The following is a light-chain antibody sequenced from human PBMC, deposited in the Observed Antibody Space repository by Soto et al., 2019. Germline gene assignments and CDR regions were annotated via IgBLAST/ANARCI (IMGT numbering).Light chain of an antibody. CDR2: DAS. V-gene: IGKV3-20*01. CDR3: QQYGSSYPWT. J-gene: IGKJ1*01. Sequence: EIVLTQSPATLSLSPGERATLSCRASQSVSSYLAWYQQKPGQAPRLLIYDASNRATGIPARFSGGGSGTDFTLTIRRLEPEDFAVYYCQQYGSSYPWTFGRGTKVDIK. CDR1: QSVSSY.